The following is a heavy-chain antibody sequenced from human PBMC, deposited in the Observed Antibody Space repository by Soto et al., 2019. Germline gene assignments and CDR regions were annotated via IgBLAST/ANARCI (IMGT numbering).Heavy chain of an antibody. CDR2: IIPIFGTA. V-gene: IGHV1-69*13. CDR3: ARGELDYYDSSGYYPGNWFDP. CDR1: GGTFSSYA. D-gene: IGHD3-22*01. Sequence: SVKVSCKASGGTFSSYAISWVRQAPGQGLEWMGGIIPIFGTANYAQKFQGRVTITADESTSTAYMELSSLRSEDTAVYYCARGELDYYDSSGYYPGNWFDPWGQGTLVTVSS. J-gene: IGHJ5*02.